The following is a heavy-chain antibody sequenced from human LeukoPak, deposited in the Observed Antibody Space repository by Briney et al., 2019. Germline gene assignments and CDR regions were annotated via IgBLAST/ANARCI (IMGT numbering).Heavy chain of an antibody. V-gene: IGHV4-59*01. Sequence: SETLSLTCTVSGGSISSYYWSWIRQPPGKGLEWIGYIYYSGSTNYNPSLKSRVTISVDTSKNQFSLKLSSVTAADTAVYCCARANWYNWNDVTYYYYGMDVWGQGTTVTVSS. J-gene: IGHJ6*02. CDR3: ARANWYNWNDVTYYYYGMDV. D-gene: IGHD1-1*01. CDR1: GGSISSYY. CDR2: IYYSGST.